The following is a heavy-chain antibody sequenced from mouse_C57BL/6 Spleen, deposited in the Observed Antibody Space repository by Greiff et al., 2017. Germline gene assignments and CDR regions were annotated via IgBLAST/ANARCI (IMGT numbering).Heavy chain of an antibody. Sequence: EVKVEESGGGLVQPGGSMKLSCAASGFTFSDAWMDWVRQSPEKGLEWVAEIRNKANNHATYYAESVKGRFTISRDDSKSSVYLQMNSLRAEDTGMYYCTRNYGRGYWYFDVWGTGTTVTVSS. J-gene: IGHJ1*03. CDR1: GFTFSDAW. V-gene: IGHV6-6*01. CDR3: TRNYGRGYWYFDV. D-gene: IGHD1-1*01. CDR2: IRNKANNHAT.